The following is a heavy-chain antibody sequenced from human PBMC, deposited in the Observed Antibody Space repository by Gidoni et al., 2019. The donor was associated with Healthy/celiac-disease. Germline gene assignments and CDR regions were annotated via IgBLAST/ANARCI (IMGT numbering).Heavy chain of an antibody. CDR1: GGSISSSSYY. CDR3: ARRRIRYFDWLLSGGCFDP. CDR2: IYYSGST. D-gene: IGHD3-9*01. Sequence: QLGLQEAGPGMGKPSETLSLTCTGSGGSISSSSYYWGWISQPPGKGLEWIGIIYYSGSTYYNPSLKRPVTISVYTSKTQFSLKLSSVTAADTAVYYCARRRIRYFDWLLSGGCFDPWGQGTLVTVSS. J-gene: IGHJ5*02. V-gene: IGHV4-39*01.